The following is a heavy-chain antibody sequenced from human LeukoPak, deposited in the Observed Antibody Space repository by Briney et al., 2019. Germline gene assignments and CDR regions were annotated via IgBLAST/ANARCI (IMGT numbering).Heavy chain of an antibody. CDR1: GGSVSSKSAV. Sequence: SQTLSLTCAISGGSVSSKSAVWSWIRQSPSRGLEWLGRTYYRSKWYNDYAVSVKSRITINPDTSKNQFSLQLNSVTPEDTAVYYCARDSFDGNNWFDPWGQGTLVTVSS. J-gene: IGHJ5*02. V-gene: IGHV6-1*01. CDR3: ARDSFDGNNWFDP. CDR2: TYYRSKWYN. D-gene: IGHD1-26*01.